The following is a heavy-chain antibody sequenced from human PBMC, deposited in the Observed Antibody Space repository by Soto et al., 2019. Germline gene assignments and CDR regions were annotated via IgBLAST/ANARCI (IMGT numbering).Heavy chain of an antibody. Sequence: ASVKVSCTASGYTFTSYGISWVRQAPGQGLEWMGWISAYNGNTNYAQKLQGRVTMTTDTSTNTAYMELRSLRFDDTAVYYCARGLESGWFGGDTFDIWGQGTMVTVSS. CDR2: ISAYNGNT. CDR1: GYTFTSYG. D-gene: IGHD6-19*01. CDR3: ARGLESGWFGGDTFDI. J-gene: IGHJ3*02. V-gene: IGHV1-18*01.